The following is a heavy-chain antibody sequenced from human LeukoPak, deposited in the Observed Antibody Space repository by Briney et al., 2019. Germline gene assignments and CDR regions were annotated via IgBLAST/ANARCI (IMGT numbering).Heavy chain of an antibody. CDR1: GASISSYY. CDR2: TYTSGSI. J-gene: IGHJ4*02. Sequence: SETLSLTCTVSGASISSYYWSWIRQPAGKGLEWIARTYTSGSINYNPSLRSRLTLSVDTSKNQFSLKLRSVTVADTAVYYCVRGGYYYGPTDWGQGILVTVSS. D-gene: IGHD3-10*01. V-gene: IGHV4-4*07. CDR3: VRGGYYYGPTD.